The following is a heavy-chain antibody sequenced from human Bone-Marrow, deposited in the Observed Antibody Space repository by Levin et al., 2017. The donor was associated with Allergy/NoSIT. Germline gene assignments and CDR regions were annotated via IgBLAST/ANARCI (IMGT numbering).Heavy chain of an antibody. CDR2: IYYSGST. D-gene: IGHD3-22*01. CDR3: ARVIVDSSGYYYFDY. J-gene: IGHJ4*02. V-gene: IGHV4-31*03. CDR1: GGSISSGGYY. Sequence: SCTVSGGSISSGGYYWSWIRQHPGKGLEWIGYIYYSGSTYYNPSLKSRVTISVDTSKNQFSLKLSSVTAADTAVYYCARVIVDSSGYYYFDYWGQGTLVTVSS.